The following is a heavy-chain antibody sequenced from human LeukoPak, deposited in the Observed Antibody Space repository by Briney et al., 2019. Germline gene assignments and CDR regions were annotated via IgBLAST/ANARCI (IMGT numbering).Heavy chain of an antibody. CDR1: GYSFTSYW. V-gene: IGHV5-51*01. CDR3: ARQIIAVAGNFGY. D-gene: IGHD6-19*01. J-gene: IGHJ4*02. CDR2: IYPGDSET. Sequence: GESLKISCKGSGYSFTSYWIGWVRQMPGKGLERIGIIYPGDSETRYSPSFQGHVTISADKSTSTAYLQWSSLKASDTAMYYCARQIIAVAGNFGYWGQGTLVTVSS.